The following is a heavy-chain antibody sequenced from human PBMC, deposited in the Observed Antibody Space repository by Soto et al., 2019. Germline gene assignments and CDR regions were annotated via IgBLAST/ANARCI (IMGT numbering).Heavy chain of an antibody. D-gene: IGHD3-3*01. J-gene: IGHJ3*02. CDR2: INPATGAA. V-gene: IGHV1-2*02. CDR3: ARGGGVGVAGSAAFDM. CDR1: GYPVTAYY. Sequence: QLHLVQSGAVVKKPGASVTVSCSASGYPVTAYYMHWVRQAPGRGLEWMGGINPATGAAKYTQTFQGRVTMTRDTSTSTVFMELGGPTSEDTAVFYCARGGGVGVAGSAAFDMWGQGTWVTVSS.